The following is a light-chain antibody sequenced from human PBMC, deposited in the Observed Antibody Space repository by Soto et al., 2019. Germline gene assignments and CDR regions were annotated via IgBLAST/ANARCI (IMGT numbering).Light chain of an antibody. Sequence: DIQMTQSPSTLSASVGDGITITCRASQSIVRWLAWYQQKPGKAPKLLIFDASSLESGVPSRFSGRGSGTDFTLTISSLQPDDFATYSCQQYINSPWTFGQGTKVQIK. CDR3: QQYINSPWT. CDR1: QSIVRW. V-gene: IGKV1-5*01. J-gene: IGKJ1*01. CDR2: DAS.